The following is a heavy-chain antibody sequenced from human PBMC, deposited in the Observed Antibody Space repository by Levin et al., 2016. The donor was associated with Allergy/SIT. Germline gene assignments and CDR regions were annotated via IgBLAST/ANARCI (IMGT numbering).Heavy chain of an antibody. CDR3: ARVPLGGWYGDYVVKAFDI. CDR1: GGSISSGSYY. Sequence: SETLSLTCTVSGGSISSGSYYWSWIRQPAGKGLEWIGYIYYSGSTNYNPSLKSRVTISVDTSKNQFSLKLSSVTAADTAVYYCARVPLGGWYGDYVVKAFDIWGQGTMVTVSS. CDR2: IYYSGST. V-gene: IGHV4-61*10. D-gene: IGHD4-17*01. J-gene: IGHJ3*02.